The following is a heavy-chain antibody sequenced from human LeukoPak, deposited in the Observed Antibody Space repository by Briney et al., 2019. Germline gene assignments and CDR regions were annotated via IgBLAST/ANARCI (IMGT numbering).Heavy chain of an antibody. CDR1: GGSISISNYY. CDR3: ARRTSNPVGAIDY. CDR2: ISYSGT. Sequence: SETLSLTCTVSGGSISISNYYWGWIRQPPGRGPEWIGSISYSGTYYNPSLKSRLTISVDTSKNHLSLNLRSVTAADTAVYYCARRTSNPVGAIDYWGQGTLVTVSS. J-gene: IGHJ4*02. V-gene: IGHV4-39*01. D-gene: IGHD1-26*01.